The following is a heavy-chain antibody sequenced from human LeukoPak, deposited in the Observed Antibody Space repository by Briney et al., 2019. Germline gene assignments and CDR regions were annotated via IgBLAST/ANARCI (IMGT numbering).Heavy chain of an antibody. CDR3: ARAGGASWYFDY. J-gene: IGHJ4*02. CDR2: TYYRSKWYN. V-gene: IGHV6-1*01. Sequence: SQTLSLTCAISGDSVSSNSDPWNWIRQSPSRGLEWLGRTYYRSKWYNDFAVSVKSRITINPDTSKNQFSLQLNSVTPEDTAVYYCARAGGASWYFDYWGQGTLVTVSS. D-gene: IGHD3-10*01. CDR1: GDSVSSNSDP.